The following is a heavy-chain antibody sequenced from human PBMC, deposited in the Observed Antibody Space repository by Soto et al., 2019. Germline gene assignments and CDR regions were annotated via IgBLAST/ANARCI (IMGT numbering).Heavy chain of an antibody. Sequence: GGSLRLSCAASGFTFSSYSMNWVRQAPGKGLEWVSYISSSSSTIYYADSVKGRFTNSRDNAKNSLYLQMNSLRAEDTAVYYCARDGSPHYYYYYMDVWGKGTTVTVSS. V-gene: IGHV3-48*01. CDR3: ARDGSPHYYYYYMDV. CDR2: ISSSSSTI. CDR1: GFTFSSYS. J-gene: IGHJ6*03.